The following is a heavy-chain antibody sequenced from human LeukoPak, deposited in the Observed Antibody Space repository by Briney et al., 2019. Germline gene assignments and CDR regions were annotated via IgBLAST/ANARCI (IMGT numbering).Heavy chain of an antibody. J-gene: IGHJ4*02. Sequence: SETLSLTCTVSGGSISSGDYYWSWIRQPPGKGLEWIGYIYYSGSTYYNPSLKSRVTISVDTSKNQFSLKLSSVTAADTAVYYCARYCGGDCYHCFDYWGQGTLVTVSS. CDR2: IYYSGST. D-gene: IGHD2-21*01. CDR1: GGSISSGDYY. CDR3: ARYCGGDCYHCFDY. V-gene: IGHV4-30-4*08.